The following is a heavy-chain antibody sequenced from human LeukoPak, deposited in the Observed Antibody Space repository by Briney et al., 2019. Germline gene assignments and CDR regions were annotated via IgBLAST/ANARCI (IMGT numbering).Heavy chain of an antibody. Sequence: GGSPRLSCAASGFTFSSYWMSWVRQAPGKGLEWVANIKQDGSEKYYVDSVKGRFTISRDNAKNSLYLQMNSLRAEDTAVYYCARDSDWFGELSDAFDIWGQGTMVTVSS. J-gene: IGHJ3*02. V-gene: IGHV3-7*01. CDR3: ARDSDWFGELSDAFDI. CDR2: IKQDGSEK. CDR1: GFTFSSYW. D-gene: IGHD3-10*01.